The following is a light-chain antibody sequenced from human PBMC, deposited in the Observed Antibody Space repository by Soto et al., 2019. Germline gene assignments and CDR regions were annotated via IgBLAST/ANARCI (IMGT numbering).Light chain of an antibody. J-gene: IGKJ5*01. CDR2: GAS. Sequence: EIGLTQSPATLSLSPGERATLSCRASQSVSSYLAWYQQKPGQAPRLLIYGASSRATGIPDRFSGSGSGTDFTLTISRLEPEDFAVYYCQQYGSSPRFGQGTRLEIK. CDR3: QQYGSSPR. V-gene: IGKV3-20*01. CDR1: QSVSSY.